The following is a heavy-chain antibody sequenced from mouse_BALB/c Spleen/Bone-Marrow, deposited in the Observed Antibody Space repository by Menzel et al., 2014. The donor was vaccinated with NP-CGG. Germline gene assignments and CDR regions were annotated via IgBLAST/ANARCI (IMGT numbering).Heavy chain of an antibody. Sequence: QVQLKESGAELVKPGASVKLSCKASGYTFTSYWMHWVKQRPGQGLEWIGEIDPSDSYTNYNQKFKGKATWTVDKSSSTAYMQLSSLTSEDSAVYFCARWLLRYYAMDDWGQGTSVTVSS. CDR2: IDPSDSYT. CDR3: ARWLLRYYAMDD. CDR1: GYTFTSYW. D-gene: IGHD2-3*01. V-gene: IGHV1-69*02. J-gene: IGHJ4*01.